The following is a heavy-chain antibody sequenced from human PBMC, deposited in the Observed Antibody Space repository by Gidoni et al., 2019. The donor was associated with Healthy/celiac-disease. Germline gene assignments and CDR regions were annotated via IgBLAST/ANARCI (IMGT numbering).Heavy chain of an antibody. V-gene: IGHV3-33*01. CDR3: ARDPAYYDFWSGYYPSTPSGGYYFDY. D-gene: IGHD3-3*01. CDR1: GFTFSSYG. CDR2: IGYDGSNK. J-gene: IGHJ4*02. Sequence: QVQLVESGGGVVQPGRSLRLSCAASGFTFSSYGMHWFRQAPGKGLEWVAVIGYDGSNKYYADAVKGRLTISRDNSKNTLYLQMNSLRAEDTAVYYCARDPAYYDFWSGYYPSTPSGGYYFDYWGQGTLVTVSS.